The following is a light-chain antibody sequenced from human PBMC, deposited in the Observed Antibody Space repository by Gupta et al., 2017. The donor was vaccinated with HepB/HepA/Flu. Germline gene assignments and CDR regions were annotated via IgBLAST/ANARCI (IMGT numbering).Light chain of an antibody. J-gene: IGKJ4*01. CDR3: QHRSNWPIT. CDR2: DAS. CDR1: QSVSSY. Sequence: EIVLTQSPATLSLSPGERATLSCRASQSVSSYLAWYQQKPGQAPRLLIYDASNRATGIPARFSGSGSRTDFTLTLSSLEPEDFAVYYCQHRSNWPITFGGGTKVEIK. V-gene: IGKV3-11*01.